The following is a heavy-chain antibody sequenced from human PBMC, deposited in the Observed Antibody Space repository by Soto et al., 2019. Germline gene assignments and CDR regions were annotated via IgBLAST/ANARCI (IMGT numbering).Heavy chain of an antibody. D-gene: IGHD4-17*01. CDR1: GFTFSSYE. CDR2: ISSSGTGT. V-gene: IGHV3-48*03. CDR3: VRDLHEPLAADALREAN. Sequence: EMQLVQSGGGLVQPGGSLRLSCAASGFTFSSYEMHWVRQAPGKGLEWISYISSSGTGTYYADSVRGRFTMSRDNTKNSVSLQMYSLRAEDTAIYCCVRDLHEPLAADALREANWGQGTQVTVSS. J-gene: IGHJ4*02.